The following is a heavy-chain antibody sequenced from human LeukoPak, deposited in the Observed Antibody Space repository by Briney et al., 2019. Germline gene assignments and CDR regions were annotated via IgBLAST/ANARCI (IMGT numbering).Heavy chain of an antibody. CDR1: GGSISSYY. CDR2: IYSSGST. J-gene: IGHJ5*02. D-gene: IGHD3-10*01. Sequence: SETLSLTCTVSGGSISSYYWSWIRQPAGKGLEWIGRIYSSGSTDYNPSLKSRVTMSADTSKNKFSLKLSSVTAADTAVYYCARDSGTTGEVKFDPWGQGTLVTVSS. V-gene: IGHV4-4*07. CDR3: ARDSGTTGEVKFDP.